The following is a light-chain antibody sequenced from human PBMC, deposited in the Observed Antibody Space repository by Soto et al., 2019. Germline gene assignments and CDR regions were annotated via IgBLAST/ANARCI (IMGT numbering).Light chain of an antibody. Sequence: DIQMTQSPSSLSASVGDRVTITCRASQSISTYLNWYQQKPGKAPKLLIYGASSLQSGVPSRFSGSGSGTDFTLAIGSLQPEDFATYYCQQSYSIPWTFGQGTKVDIK. CDR2: GAS. CDR1: QSISTY. CDR3: QQSYSIPWT. V-gene: IGKV1-39*01. J-gene: IGKJ1*01.